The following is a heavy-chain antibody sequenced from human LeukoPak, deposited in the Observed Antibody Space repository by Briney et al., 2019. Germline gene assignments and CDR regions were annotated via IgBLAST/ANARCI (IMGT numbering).Heavy chain of an antibody. CDR2: INQDGNDK. CDR1: GFTFSNYW. CDR3: AVTRTRGDH. J-gene: IGHJ4*02. V-gene: IGHV3-7*03. D-gene: IGHD3-10*01. Sequence: GGSLRLSCAASGFTFSNYWMTWIRQAPGKGLEWVANINQDGNDKYYVDSVKGRFTISRDNTKSSVFLQMNSLRAEDTAVYYCAVTRTRGDHWGQGTLDTVSS.